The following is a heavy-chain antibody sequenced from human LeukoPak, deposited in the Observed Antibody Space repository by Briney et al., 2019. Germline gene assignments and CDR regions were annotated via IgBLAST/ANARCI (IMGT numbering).Heavy chain of an antibody. J-gene: IGHJ4*02. CDR2: TIPILGTV. CDR3: ARAQGGLGFDT. CDR1: GGTFSNFF. D-gene: IGHD3-16*01. V-gene: IGHV1-69*11. Sequence: ASVKVSCKFSGGTFSNFFINWVRQTPGQGLEWMGMTIPILGTVTYAQKFQGRGTMTADASTSTAYMELTSLRSEDTAIYYCARAQGGLGFDTWGQGTLVTVSS.